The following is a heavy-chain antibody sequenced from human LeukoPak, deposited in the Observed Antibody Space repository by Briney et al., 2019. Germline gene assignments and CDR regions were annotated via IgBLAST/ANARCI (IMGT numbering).Heavy chain of an antibody. D-gene: IGHD3-10*02. Sequence: GGSLRLSCATSGFNFDRYAIHWVRQAPGKGLEWVSLAGWAGGTTFYSDSVRGRFTISRDSGRKSVYLQMNSLTTDDTAFYFCAKELDTMFFDYWGQGALVTVSS. CDR1: GFNFDRYA. CDR2: AGWAGGTT. CDR3: AKELDTMFFDY. J-gene: IGHJ4*02. V-gene: IGHV3-43*01.